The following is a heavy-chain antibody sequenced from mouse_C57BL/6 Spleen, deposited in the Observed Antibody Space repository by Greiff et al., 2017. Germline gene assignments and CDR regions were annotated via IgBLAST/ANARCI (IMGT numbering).Heavy chain of an antibody. Sequence: EVKLMESGGGLVKPGGSLKLSCAASGFTFSSYTMSWVRQTPEKRLEWVATISGGGGNTYYPDSVKGRFTISRDNAKNNLYLQMSSLRSEDTALYYCARQAYYREYYFDDWGQGTTLTVSS. CDR1: GFTFSSYT. D-gene: IGHD2-12*01. V-gene: IGHV5-9*01. CDR3: ARQAYYREYYFDD. CDR2: ISGGGGNT. J-gene: IGHJ2*01.